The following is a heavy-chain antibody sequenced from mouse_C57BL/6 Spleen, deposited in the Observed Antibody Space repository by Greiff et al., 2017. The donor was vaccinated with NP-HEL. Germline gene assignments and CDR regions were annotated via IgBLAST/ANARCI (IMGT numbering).Heavy chain of an antibody. J-gene: IGHJ2*01. Sequence: VQLQQSGAELARPGASVKMSCKASGYTFTSYTMHWVKQRPGQGLEWIGYINPSSGYTKYNPKCMEKATLTSDTSSSTAYMQRSSLTSDDAAVYYCSRDGYWGQGTTLTVSS. V-gene: IGHV1-4*01. CDR2: INPSSGYT. CDR3: SRDGY. CDR1: GYTFTSYT.